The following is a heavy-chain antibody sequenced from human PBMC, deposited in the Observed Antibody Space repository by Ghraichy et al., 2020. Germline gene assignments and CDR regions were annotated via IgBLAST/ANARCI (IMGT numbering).Heavy chain of an antibody. D-gene: IGHD3-10*01. CDR2: ISAYNGNT. CDR1: GYTFTSYG. CDR3: ARSIYGSGLYWFDP. V-gene: IGHV1-18*01. J-gene: IGHJ5*02. Sequence: ASVKVSCKASGYTFTSYGISWVRQAPGQGLEWMGWISAYNGNTNYAQKLQGRVTMTTDTSTSTAYMELRSLRSDDTAVYYCARSIYGSGLYWFDPWGQGTLVTVSS.